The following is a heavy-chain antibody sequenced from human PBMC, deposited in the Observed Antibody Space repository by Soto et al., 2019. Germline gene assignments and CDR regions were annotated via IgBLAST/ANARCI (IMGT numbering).Heavy chain of an antibody. J-gene: IGHJ3*01. Sequence: GGSLRLSCAASGFTFDDYTMHWVRQRPGKGLEWVSLVSWDSSNSIYADSVKGRFTISRDNITNSLFLQMNSLRAEDTAVYFCVKGASGAGFVFDLWGPGTTVTVSS. CDR2: VSWDSSNS. CDR1: GFTFDDYT. V-gene: IGHV3-43*01. D-gene: IGHD3-16*01. CDR3: VKGASGAGFVFDL.